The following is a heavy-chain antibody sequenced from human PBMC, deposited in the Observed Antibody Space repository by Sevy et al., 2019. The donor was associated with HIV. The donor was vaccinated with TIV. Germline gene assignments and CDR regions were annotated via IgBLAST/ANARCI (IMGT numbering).Heavy chain of an antibody. D-gene: IGHD6-25*01. CDR1: GFTFSDHY. J-gene: IGHJ4*02. Sequence: GGSLRLSCVASGFTFSDHYMEWVRQAPGKGLEWVVRTRNKADGYTTEHAASVKGSFTISRDESKNSLYVQMNSLKAEDTAVYYCATHAGIAAAGRVFDYWGQGTLVTVSS. CDR2: TRNKADGYTT. CDR3: ATHAGIAAAGRVFDY. V-gene: IGHV3-72*01.